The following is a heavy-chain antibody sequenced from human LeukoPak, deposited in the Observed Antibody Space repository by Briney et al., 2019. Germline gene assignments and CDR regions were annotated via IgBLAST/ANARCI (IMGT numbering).Heavy chain of an antibody. CDR2: ISWNSVII. D-gene: IGHD3-16*01. V-gene: IGHV3-9*03. CDR1: GFIFYEYA. Sequence: PGGSLRLSCAASGFIFYEYAMHWVRQAPGKGLEWVSTISWNSVIILYADSVKGRFTISRDNDKNSLYLEMNSLRPEDMALYYCVKSGGYYYMDAWGKGTTVIVSS. J-gene: IGHJ6*03. CDR3: VKSGGYYYMDA.